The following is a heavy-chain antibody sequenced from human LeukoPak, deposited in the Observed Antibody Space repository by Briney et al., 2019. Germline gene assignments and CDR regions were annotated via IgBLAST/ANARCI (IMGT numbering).Heavy chain of an antibody. CDR2: INHSGST. CDR3: ARGERSGSYYLRFDP. D-gene: IGHD3-10*01. V-gene: IGHV4-34*01. J-gene: IGHJ5*02. Sequence: SETLSLTCAVYGGSFSGYYWSWIRQSPGKGLEWIGEINHSGSTNYNPSLKSGVTISVDTSKNHFSLKLSSVTAADTAVYYCARGERSGSYYLRFDPWGQGTLVTVSS. CDR1: GGSFSGYY.